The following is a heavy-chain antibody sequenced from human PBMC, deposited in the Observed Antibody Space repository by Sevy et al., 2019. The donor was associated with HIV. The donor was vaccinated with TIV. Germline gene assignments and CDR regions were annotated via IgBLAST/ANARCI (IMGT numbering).Heavy chain of an antibody. Sequence: GGSLRLSCAASGFTFSTYSMNWVRQGPGKGLECVSSISSSSNYIYYAGSVKGRLTISRDNAKNSVYLQMNSLRAEDTAVYYCARDQKGQYSAYDGAGYYGMDVWGQGTTVTVSS. CDR3: ARDQKGQYSAYDGAGYYGMDV. D-gene: IGHD5-12*01. CDR2: ISSSSNYI. J-gene: IGHJ6*02. CDR1: GFTFSTYS. V-gene: IGHV3-21*01.